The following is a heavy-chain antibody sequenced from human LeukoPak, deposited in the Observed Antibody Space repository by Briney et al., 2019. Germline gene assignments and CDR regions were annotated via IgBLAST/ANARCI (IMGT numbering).Heavy chain of an antibody. J-gene: IGHJ4*02. V-gene: IGHV1-18*01. CDR3: ARDRRAMVRGVIPFDY. Sequence: ASVNVSYKPSGYTFTRYGIIWVRQAPGQGLEWMGWISAYNGNTNYAQKLQRRVTMTTDTSTNTAYMQLRSLRSDDTAVYYCARDRRAMVRGVIPFDYWGQGTLVTVSS. CDR1: GYTFTRYG. CDR2: ISAYNGNT. D-gene: IGHD3-10*01.